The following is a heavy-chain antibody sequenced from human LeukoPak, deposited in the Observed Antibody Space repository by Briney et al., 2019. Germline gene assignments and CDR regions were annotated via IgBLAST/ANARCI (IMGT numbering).Heavy chain of an antibody. D-gene: IGHD6-13*01. CDR3: AREISGPLAAAGGYYYYYMDV. V-gene: IGHV3-30*03. J-gene: IGHJ6*03. CDR2: MSYDGTNE. CDR1: GFTFRSYG. Sequence: GGSLRLSCAASGFTFRSYGIHWVRQAPGKGLEWVAVMSYDGTNEYYADSLKGRFTISRDNAKNSLYLQMNSLRAEDTAVYYCAREISGPLAAAGGYYYYYMDVWGKGTTVTISS.